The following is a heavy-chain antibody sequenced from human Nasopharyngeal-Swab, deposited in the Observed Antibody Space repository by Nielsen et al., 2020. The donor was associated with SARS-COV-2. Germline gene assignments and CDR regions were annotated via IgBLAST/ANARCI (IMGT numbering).Heavy chain of an antibody. J-gene: IGHJ3*02. CDR2: IYHSGST. CDR3: ARDPVRDGYNYDAFDI. CDR1: GYSISSGYY. D-gene: IGHD5-24*01. Sequence: SETLSLTCAVSGYSISSGYYWGWIRQPPGKGLEWIGSIYHSGSTYYNPPLKSRVTMSVDTSKNQFSLKLSSVTAADTAVYYCARDPVRDGYNYDAFDIWGQGTMVTVSS. V-gene: IGHV4-38-2*02.